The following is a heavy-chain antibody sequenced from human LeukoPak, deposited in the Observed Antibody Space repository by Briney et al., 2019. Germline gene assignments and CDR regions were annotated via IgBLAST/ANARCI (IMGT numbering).Heavy chain of an antibody. Sequence: ASVKVSCKASGFTFTRYYMHWVRQAPGQGLEWMGLINLSDGGTSYEQKFQGRVTMTRDTFTSTVYMELSSLRSEDTAVYFCAREVLWRSSSWYEVFDYWGQGTLVTVSS. CDR1: GFTFTRYY. J-gene: IGHJ4*02. CDR2: INLSDGGT. CDR3: AREVLWRSSSWYEVFDY. D-gene: IGHD6-13*01. V-gene: IGHV1-46*01.